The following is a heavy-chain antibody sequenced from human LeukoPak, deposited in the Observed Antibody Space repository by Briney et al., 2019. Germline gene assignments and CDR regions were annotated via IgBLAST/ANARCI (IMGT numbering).Heavy chain of an antibody. V-gene: IGHV3-11*01. CDR3: AKGVVVPAAIYGWFDP. CDR2: ISSSGSTI. Sequence: GGSLRLSCAASGFTFSDYYMSWIRQAPGKGLEWVSYISSSGSTIYYADSVKGRFTISRDNAKNSLYLQMNSLRAEDTALYYCAKGVVVPAAIYGWFDPWGQGTLVTVSS. CDR1: GFTFSDYY. D-gene: IGHD2-2*01. J-gene: IGHJ5*02.